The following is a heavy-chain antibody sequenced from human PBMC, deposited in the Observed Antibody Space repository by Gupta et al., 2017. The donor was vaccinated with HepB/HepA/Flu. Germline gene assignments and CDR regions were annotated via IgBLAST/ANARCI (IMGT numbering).Heavy chain of an antibody. Sequence: QVQLQQWGAGLLQPSETLSLTCAVYGGSFSGYYWSWIRQPPGKGLEWIGEINHRGSTNYNPSLKSRVTISVDTSKNQFSLKLSSVTAADTAVYYCARGHDYGDYGGRYFDYWGQGTLVTVSS. V-gene: IGHV4-34*01. CDR3: ARGHDYGDYGGRYFDY. CDR2: INHRGST. D-gene: IGHD4-17*01. CDR1: GGSFSGYY. J-gene: IGHJ4*02.